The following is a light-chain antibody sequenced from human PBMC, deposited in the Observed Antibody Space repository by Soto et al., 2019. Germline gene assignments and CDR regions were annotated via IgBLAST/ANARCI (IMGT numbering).Light chain of an antibody. CDR1: SSDVGSYNL. V-gene: IGLV2-23*01. CDR2: EGS. CDR3: CSYAGSSTLYV. Sequence: QSALTQPASVSGSPGQSITISCTGTSSDVGSYNLVSWYQQHPGKAPKLMIYEGSKRPSGVSNRFSGSKSGNTASLTISGLQAEDEADYYCCSYAGSSTLYVFGTGTKGDRP. J-gene: IGLJ1*01.